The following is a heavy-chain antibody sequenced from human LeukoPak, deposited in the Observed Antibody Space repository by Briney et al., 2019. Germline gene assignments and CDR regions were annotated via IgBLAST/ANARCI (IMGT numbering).Heavy chain of an antibody. CDR3: ARSVRGAFDI. V-gene: IGHV4-61*02. CDR2: IYTSGST. Sequence: SQTLSLTCTVSGGSISSGSYYWSWIRQPAGKGLEWIGGIYTSGSTNYNPSLKSRVTISVDTSKNQFSLKLSSVTAADTAVYYCARSVRGAFDIWGQGKMVTVSS. CDR1: GGSISSGSYY. J-gene: IGHJ3*02.